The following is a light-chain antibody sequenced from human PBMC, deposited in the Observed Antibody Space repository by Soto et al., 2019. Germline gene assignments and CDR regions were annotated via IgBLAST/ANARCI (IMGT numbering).Light chain of an antibody. J-gene: IGKJ2*01. CDR1: QGVSNW. Sequence: DIQMTQSPSSVSASVGDRVTITCRASQGVSNWLAWYQQKPGKAPKLLIYAASTLRSGVPSRFRGSGSGTDFTFTISSLQPEDFATYYCQQANSFPYTFGQGTQL. CDR2: AAS. CDR3: QQANSFPYT. V-gene: IGKV1-12*01.